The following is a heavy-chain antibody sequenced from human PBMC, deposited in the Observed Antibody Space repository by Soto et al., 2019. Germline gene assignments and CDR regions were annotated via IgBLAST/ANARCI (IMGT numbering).Heavy chain of an antibody. V-gene: IGHV3-33*01. CDR1: GFTFSNHN. J-gene: IGHJ3*02. CDR3: VRDRGYVDILTGPVFDAFDI. Sequence: QVQLVESGGGVVQPGRSLRLSCEASGFTFSNHNMHWVRQAPGKGPEWVAVTWYDGGNKYYLESVKGRFTVSRDNSKNTLYMQLNSLRVEDTAVYYCVRDRGYVDILTGPVFDAFDIWGQGTMVTVSS. D-gene: IGHD3-9*01. CDR2: TWYDGGNK.